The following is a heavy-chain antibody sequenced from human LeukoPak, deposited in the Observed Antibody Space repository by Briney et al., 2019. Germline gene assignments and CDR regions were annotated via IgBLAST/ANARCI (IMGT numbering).Heavy chain of an antibody. J-gene: IGHJ5*02. CDR1: GFDLTTYA. D-gene: IGHD6-13*01. Sequence: GGSLRLSCAASGFDLTTYAMTCVRQAPPKRLEWVSSIRIGGGGTYYADSVKGRFTISRDNSENTLHLQMNNLRVEDTARYFCARCMVLSQGWCNWFDPWGQGTLVTVSS. V-gene: IGHV3-23*01. CDR2: IRIGGGGT. CDR3: ARCMVLSQGWCNWFDP.